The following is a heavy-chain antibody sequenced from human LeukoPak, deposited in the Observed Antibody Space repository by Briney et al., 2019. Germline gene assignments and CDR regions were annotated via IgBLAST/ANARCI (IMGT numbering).Heavy chain of an antibody. CDR3: AIGPAGYSSSWYAFDI. Sequence: ASVKVSCKASGYTFTIYGISWVRQAPGQGLEWMGWISAYNGNTNYAQKLQGRVTMTTDTSTSTAYMELRSLRSDDTAVYYCAIGPAGYSSSWYAFDIWGQGTMVTVSS. V-gene: IGHV1-18*01. CDR1: GYTFTIYG. D-gene: IGHD6-13*01. J-gene: IGHJ3*02. CDR2: ISAYNGNT.